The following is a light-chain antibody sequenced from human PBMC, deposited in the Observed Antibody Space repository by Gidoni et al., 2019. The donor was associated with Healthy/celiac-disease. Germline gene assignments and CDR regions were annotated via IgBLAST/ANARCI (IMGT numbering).Light chain of an antibody. CDR3: QKYNSAPRT. V-gene: IGKV1-27*01. CDR2: AAS. Sequence: DIQMTQSPSSLSASVGDRVTITCRASQGISNYLAWYQQKPGQVPQLLIYAASTLQSGVPSPFSGSGAGTDFTLTISSLQPEDVATYYCQKYNSAPRTFGQXTKVEIK. J-gene: IGKJ1*01. CDR1: QGISNY.